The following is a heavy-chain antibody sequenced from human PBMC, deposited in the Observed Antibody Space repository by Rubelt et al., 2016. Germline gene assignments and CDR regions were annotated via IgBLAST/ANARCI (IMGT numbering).Heavy chain of an antibody. V-gene: IGHV4-39*01. CDR2: IQYTGSA. D-gene: IGHD3-16*01. Sequence: QVQLQESGPGLVKPSGTLSLTCTVSGDSIGRNYDFWAWIRQPPGKELEWLASIQYTGSAYYKPSLKSRVTISVDRSKNQISPKMTSVTAADTAVYYCVTYSHNVGGSWFDPWGRGTLVTVSS. J-gene: IGHJ5*02. CDR1: GDSIGRNYDF. CDR3: VTYSHNVGGSWFDP.